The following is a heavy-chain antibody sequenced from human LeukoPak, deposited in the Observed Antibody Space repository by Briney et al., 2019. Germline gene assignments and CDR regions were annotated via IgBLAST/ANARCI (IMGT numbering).Heavy chain of an antibody. CDR2: ISSSGSTI. D-gene: IGHD6-19*01. CDR1: GFTFSSYE. V-gene: IGHV3-48*03. CDR3: ARVSGVLSSGRYDGTDY. J-gene: IGHJ4*02. Sequence: GGSLRLSCAASGFTFSSYEMNWVRQAPGKGLEWVSYISSSGSTIYYADSVKGRFTISRDNAKNSLYLQMNSLRAEDTAVYYCARVSGVLSSGRYDGTDYWAREPWSPSLQ.